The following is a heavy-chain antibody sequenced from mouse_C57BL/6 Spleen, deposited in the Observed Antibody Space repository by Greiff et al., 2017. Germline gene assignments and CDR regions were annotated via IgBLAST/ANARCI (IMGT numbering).Heavy chain of an antibody. CDR3: AGFYYGYFDY. D-gene: IGHD1-1*02. J-gene: IGHJ2*01. V-gene: IGHV1-76*01. CDR2: IYTGSGNT. CDR1: GYTFTDYY. Sequence: QVQLQQSGAELVRPGASVKLSCKASGYTFTDYYINWVKQRPGQGLEWIARIYTGSGNTYYNEKFKGKVTLTAENSSSTAYMQLSSLTSEDSAVYFCAGFYYGYFDYWGQGTTLTVSS.